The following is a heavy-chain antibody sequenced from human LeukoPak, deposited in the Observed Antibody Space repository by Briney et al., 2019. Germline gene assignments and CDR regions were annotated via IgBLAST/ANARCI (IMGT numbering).Heavy chain of an antibody. D-gene: IGHD3-22*01. V-gene: IGHV4-59*08. CDR3: ASSYFYDGNRYFDY. CDR2: IYYTGSS. CDR1: GGSITSCS. J-gene: IGHJ4*02. Sequence: SETLSLTCNVSGGSITSCSWNWIRQPPAKGLEWMGHIYYTGSSNSNPSLNSRLTISLDTSKKKFSLKLISVTAADTAMYYCASSYFYDGNRYFDYWGQGALVTVSS.